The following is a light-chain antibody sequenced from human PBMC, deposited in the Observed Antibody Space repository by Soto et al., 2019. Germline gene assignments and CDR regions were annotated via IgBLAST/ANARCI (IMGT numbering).Light chain of an antibody. CDR2: AAS. CDR1: QLISSW. V-gene: IGKV1-12*01. J-gene: IGKJ4*01. CDR3: QQASSFPLT. Sequence: IQITQSPSSVSASVGDTVTITCRASQLISSWLAWYQQKPGKAPKLLIYAASNLQSGVPSRFSGRESGTDFTLTISSLQPEDFATYFCQQASSFPLTFGGGTKVEI.